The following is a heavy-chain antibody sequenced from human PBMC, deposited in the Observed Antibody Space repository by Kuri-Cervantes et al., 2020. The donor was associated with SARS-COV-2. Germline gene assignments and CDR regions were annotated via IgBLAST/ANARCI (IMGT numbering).Heavy chain of an antibody. CDR1: GFNFSTTD. D-gene: IGHD2-21*01. CDR2: ISSDGKNK. J-gene: IGHJ4*02. V-gene: IGHV3-30*18. Sequence: GESLKISCVASGFNFSTTDMHWVRQAPGQGLEWVTFISSDGKNKKCMASGKGRFTISRDNSQNTLHLQMKSLRDEDTAIYYCAKDRAGVHDFWGQGTLVTVSS. CDR3: AKDRAGVHDF.